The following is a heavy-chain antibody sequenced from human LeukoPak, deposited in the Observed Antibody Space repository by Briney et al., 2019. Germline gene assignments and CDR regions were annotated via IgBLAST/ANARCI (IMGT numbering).Heavy chain of an antibody. D-gene: IGHD6-13*01. CDR2: MNPNSGNT. J-gene: IGHJ4*02. CDR3: ARGVSIAAAQYGY. CDR1: GYTFTSYD. Sequence: ASVKVSCKASGYTFTSYDINWVRQATGQGLEWMGWMNPNSGNTGYAQKFQGRVTMTRNTSISTAYMELSSLRSDDTAVYYCARGVSIAAAQYGYWGQGTLVTVSS. V-gene: IGHV1-8*01.